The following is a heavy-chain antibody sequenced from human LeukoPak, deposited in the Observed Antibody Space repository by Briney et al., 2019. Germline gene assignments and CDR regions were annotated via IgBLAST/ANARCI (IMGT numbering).Heavy chain of an antibody. CDR2: INHSRST. V-gene: IGHV4-34*01. CDR1: GGSFSGYY. J-gene: IGHJ4*02. Sequence: SETLSLTCAVYGGSFSGYYWGWIRQSPGKGLEWIGEINHSRSTNYNPSLKSRVTISVDTSKNQFSLKLSSVTAADTAVYYCVSTSSGYWVDYWGQGTLVTVSS. D-gene: IGHD3-22*01. CDR3: VSTSSGYWVDY.